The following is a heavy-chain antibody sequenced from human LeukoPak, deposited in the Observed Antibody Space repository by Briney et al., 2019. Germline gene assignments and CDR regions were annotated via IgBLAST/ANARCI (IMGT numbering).Heavy chain of an antibody. Sequence: GGSLRLSCTGSGFTLGDYGMSWVRQAPGRGLEWITFMANEAHGATVEYAAAVKDRFIISRDDSKSIAYLQMNSLRTEDTAVYYSARERVSRMGRSGSGYRYYYYMDVWGKGTTVIVSS. V-gene: IGHV3-49*04. CDR1: GFTLGDYG. J-gene: IGHJ6*03. CDR2: MANEAHGATV. D-gene: IGHD5-12*01. CDR3: ARERVSRMGRSGSGYRYYYYMDV.